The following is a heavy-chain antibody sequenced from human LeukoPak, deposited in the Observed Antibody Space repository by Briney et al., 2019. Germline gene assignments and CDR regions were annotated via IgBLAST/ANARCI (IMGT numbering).Heavy chain of an antibody. Sequence: PGGSLRLSCAASGFTFSSYAMHWVRQAPGKGLEWVAVISYDGSNKYYADSVKGRFTISRDNSKNTLYLQMNSLRAEDTAMYYCATHTPRYSSSWNAFDIWGQGTMVTVSS. D-gene: IGHD6-13*01. CDR1: GFTFSSYA. V-gene: IGHV3-30-3*01. CDR2: ISYDGSNK. CDR3: ATHTPRYSSSWNAFDI. J-gene: IGHJ3*02.